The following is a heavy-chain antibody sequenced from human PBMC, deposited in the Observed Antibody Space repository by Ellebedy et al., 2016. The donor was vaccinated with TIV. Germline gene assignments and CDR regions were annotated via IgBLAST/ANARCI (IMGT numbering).Heavy chain of an antibody. CDR1: GFTFSSYA. D-gene: IGHD3-16*01. J-gene: IGHJ4*02. CDR2: IGFYGGRT. Sequence: PGGSLRLSCAASGFTFSSYAMNWVRRAPGKGLEWVSGIGFYGGRTYYADSVKCRFTISRYNSKNIVPLQRNSMRAEDTTVYYCGRDLNPMIMIDSWGQGTLVTVSS. V-gene: IGHV3-23*01. CDR3: GRDLNPMIMIDS.